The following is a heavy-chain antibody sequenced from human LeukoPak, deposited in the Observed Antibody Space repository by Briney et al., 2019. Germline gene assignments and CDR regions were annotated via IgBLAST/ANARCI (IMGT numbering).Heavy chain of an antibody. CDR3: ARSRSRITATYDFDY. CDR1: GGTFSSYA. V-gene: IGHV1-69*01. J-gene: IGHJ4*02. CDR2: IIPIFGTA. Sequence: SVKVSCKASGGTFSSYAISWVRQAPGQGLEWMGGIIPIFGTANYAQKFQGRVTITADESTSTAYMELSSLRSEDTAVYYCARSRSRITATYDFDYWGQGTLVTVSS. D-gene: IGHD3-3*01.